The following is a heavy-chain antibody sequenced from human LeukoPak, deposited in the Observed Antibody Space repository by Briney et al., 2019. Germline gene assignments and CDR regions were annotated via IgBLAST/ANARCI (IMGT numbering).Heavy chain of an antibody. V-gene: IGHV4-30-4*08. CDR2: IYYSGST. Sequence: PSETLSLTCTVSGGSISSGDYYWSWIRQPPGKGLEWIGYIYYSGSTYYNPSLKSRVTISVDTSKNQFSLKLSSVTAADTAVYYCARMYYDFWSGYRHYFDYWGQGTLVTVSS. D-gene: IGHD3-3*01. CDR3: ARMYYDFWSGYRHYFDY. CDR1: GGSISSGDYY. J-gene: IGHJ4*02.